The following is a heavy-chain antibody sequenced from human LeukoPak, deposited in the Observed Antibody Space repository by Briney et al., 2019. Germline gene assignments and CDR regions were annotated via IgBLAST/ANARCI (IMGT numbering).Heavy chain of an antibody. CDR2: IYYSGST. D-gene: IGHD3-22*01. CDR1: GGSISSYY. V-gene: IGHV4-59*12. J-gene: IGHJ1*01. Sequence: PSETLSLTCTVSGGSISSYYWSWIRQPPGKGLEWIGSIYYSGSTYYNPSLKSRVTISVDTSKNQFSLKLSSVTAADTAVYYCARVYYYDSSGYYRAEYFQHWGQGTLVTVSS. CDR3: ARVYYYDSSGYYRAEYFQH.